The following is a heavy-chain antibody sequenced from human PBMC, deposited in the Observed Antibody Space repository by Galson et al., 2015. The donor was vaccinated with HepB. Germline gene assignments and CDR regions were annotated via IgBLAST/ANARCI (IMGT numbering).Heavy chain of an antibody. CDR2: INPNSGGT. V-gene: IGHV1-2*05. J-gene: IGHJ3*02. CDR3: AREAGGSVDAFDI. CDR1: GYTFTGYY. Sequence: QSGAEVKKPGESLKISCKASGYTFTGYYMHWVRQAPGQGLEWMGRINPNSGGTNYAQKFQGRVTMTRDTSISTAYMELSRLRSDDTVVYYCAREAGGSVDAFDIWGQGTMVTVSS. D-gene: IGHD1-14*01.